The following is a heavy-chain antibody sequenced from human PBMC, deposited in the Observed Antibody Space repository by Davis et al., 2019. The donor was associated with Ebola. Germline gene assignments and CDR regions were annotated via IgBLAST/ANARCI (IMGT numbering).Heavy chain of an antibody. CDR3: ARDYYGSGIIYYYYGMDV. CDR1: GYTFSNFY. J-gene: IGHJ6*04. V-gene: IGHV1-2*02. Sequence: ASVTVSCKAFGYTFSNFYMHWVRQAPGQGLEWMGWINPNSGGTNYAQKFQGRVTMTRDTSISTAYMELSRLRSDDTAVYYCARDYYGSGIIYYYYGMDVWGKGTMVTVSS. D-gene: IGHD3-10*01. CDR2: INPNSGGT.